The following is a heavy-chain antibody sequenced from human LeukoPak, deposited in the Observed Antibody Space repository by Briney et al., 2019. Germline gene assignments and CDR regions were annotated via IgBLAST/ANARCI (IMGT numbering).Heavy chain of an antibody. V-gene: IGHV3-48*01. Sequence: GGSLRLSCAASGFTFSSYSMNWVRQASGKGLEWVSYISSSSSTIYYADSVKGRFTISRDNAENSLYLQMNSLRAEDTAVYYCARYCISTSCYSDIGYWGQGTLVTVSS. CDR1: GFTFSSYS. CDR3: ARYCISTSCYSDIGY. J-gene: IGHJ4*02. CDR2: ISSSSSTI. D-gene: IGHD2-2*02.